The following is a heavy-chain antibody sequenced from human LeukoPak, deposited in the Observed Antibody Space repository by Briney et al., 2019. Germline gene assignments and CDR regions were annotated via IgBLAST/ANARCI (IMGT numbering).Heavy chain of an antibody. CDR3: ARGPAYYDFWSGYYTAGDHFDY. V-gene: IGHV3-30-3*01. J-gene: IGHJ4*02. D-gene: IGHD3-3*01. Sequence: GRSLRLSCAASGFTFSSYAMHWVRQAPGKGLEWVAVISYDGSNKYYADSVKGRFTISRDNSKNTLYLQMNSLRAEDTAVYYCARGPAYYDFWSGYYTAGDHFDYWGQGTLVTVSS. CDR1: GFTFSSYA. CDR2: ISYDGSNK.